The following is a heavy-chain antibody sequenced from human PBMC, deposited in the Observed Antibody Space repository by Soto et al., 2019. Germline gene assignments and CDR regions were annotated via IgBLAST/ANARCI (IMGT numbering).Heavy chain of an antibody. Sequence: EVQVLESGGGLVQPGGSLRLSCSTSEFTFSAYAMTWVRQPPGEGLEWVASISGSGGDTSYADSVKGRFAIFRVNSKNTLYLRMYSLRVEDTAVYYCTRDPNGDHIGAFDSWGQGILVTVSS. CDR1: EFTFSAYA. V-gene: IGHV3-23*01. J-gene: IGHJ3*01. CDR3: TRDPNGDHIGAFDS. CDR2: ISGSGGDT. D-gene: IGHD4-17*01.